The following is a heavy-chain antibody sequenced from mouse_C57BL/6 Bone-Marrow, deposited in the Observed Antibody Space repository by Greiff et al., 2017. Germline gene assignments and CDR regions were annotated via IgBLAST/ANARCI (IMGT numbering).Heavy chain of an antibody. CDR2: INPRRGYT. Sequence: QVQLQQSGAELAKPGASVKLSCKASGYTFTRYWMHWVKQRPGPGLAWIGYINPRRGYTKYNQKFKDKATLPADKSSSTAYMQLSSLTYEDSAVYYCASGACAYWGQGTLVTVSA. CDR1: GYTFTRYW. J-gene: IGHJ3*01. V-gene: IGHV1-7*01. CDR3: ASGACAY.